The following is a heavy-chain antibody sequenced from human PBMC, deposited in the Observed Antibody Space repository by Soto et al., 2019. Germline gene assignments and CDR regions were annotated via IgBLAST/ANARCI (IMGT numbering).Heavy chain of an antibody. CDR1: GFTFSGYG. Sequence: PGGSLRLSCAATGFTFSGYGMHWVRQAPGKGLEWVSTITTSGGNTYYADSVQGRFTISRDNSKNTLYLQMNSLRAEDTAVYYCAKALRYHDILTPFDIWGQGTMVTVSS. V-gene: IGHV3-23*01. CDR2: ITTSGGNT. CDR3: AKALRYHDILTPFDI. J-gene: IGHJ3*02. D-gene: IGHD3-9*01.